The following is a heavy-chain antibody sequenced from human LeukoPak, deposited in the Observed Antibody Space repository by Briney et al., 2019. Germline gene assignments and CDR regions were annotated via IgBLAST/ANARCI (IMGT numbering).Heavy chain of an antibody. V-gene: IGHV1-2*02. J-gene: IGHJ4*02. CDR3: ARVAGALMTIYR. D-gene: IGHD4/OR15-4a*01. CDR1: GYTFTGYY. CDR2: ISPNSGGT. Sequence: ASVKVSCKASGYTFTGYYMHWVRQAPGQGLEWMGWISPNSGGTNYAQKCQGRVTMTRDTSISTAYMELSSLRSDDTAVYYCARVAGALMTIYRWGQGTLVTVSS.